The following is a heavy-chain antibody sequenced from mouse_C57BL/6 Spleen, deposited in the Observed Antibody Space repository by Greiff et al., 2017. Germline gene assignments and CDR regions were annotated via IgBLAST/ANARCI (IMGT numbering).Heavy chain of an antibody. CDR1: GYTFTDYY. CDR3: ARRLRTGYFDV. Sequence: EVQLQQSGPELVKPGASVKISCKASGYTFTDYYMNWVKQSHGKSLEWIGDINPNNGGTSYNQKFKGKATLTVDKSSSTAYMELRSLTSEDSAVYYCARRLRTGYFDVWGTGTTVTVSS. V-gene: IGHV1-26*01. CDR2: INPNNGGT. D-gene: IGHD1-1*01. J-gene: IGHJ1*03.